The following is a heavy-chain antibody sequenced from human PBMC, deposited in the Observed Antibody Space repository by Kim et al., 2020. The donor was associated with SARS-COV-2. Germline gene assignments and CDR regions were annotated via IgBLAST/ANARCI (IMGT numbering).Heavy chain of an antibody. V-gene: IGHV3-7*03. CDR2: IKQDGSEK. CDR1: GFTFSSYW. D-gene: IGHD2-2*01. CDR3: ARDQERDSTPMWFDP. J-gene: IGHJ5*02. Sequence: GGSLRLSCAASGFTFSSYWMSWVRQAPGKGLEWVANIKQDGSEKYYVDSVKGRFTISRDNAKNSLYLQMNSLRAEDTAVYYCARDQERDSTPMWFDPWGQGTLVTVSS.